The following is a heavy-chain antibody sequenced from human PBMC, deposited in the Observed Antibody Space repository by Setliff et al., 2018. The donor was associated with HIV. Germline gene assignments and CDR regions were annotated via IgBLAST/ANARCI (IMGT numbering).Heavy chain of an antibody. V-gene: IGHV4-4*09. Sequence: SETLSLTCTVSGGSISGHYWSWIRQPPGRGLEWIGYIYSSGSTNFNPPLQSRVTISVDTSKNQFSLKLSSVTAADTAGYYCARHSPSDYWGQGTLVTVSS. CDR3: ARHSPSDY. J-gene: IGHJ4*02. CDR1: GGSISGHY. CDR2: IYSSGST.